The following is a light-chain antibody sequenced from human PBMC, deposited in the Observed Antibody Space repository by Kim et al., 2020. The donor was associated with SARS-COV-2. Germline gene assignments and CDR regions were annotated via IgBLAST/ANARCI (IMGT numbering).Light chain of an antibody. CDR2: DVD. CDR3: SSYASSSTVV. J-gene: IGLJ3*02. CDR1: SSDVGGYNY. Sequence: LTQPASMSGSPGQPITISCTGTSSDVGGYNYVSWYQQHPGKAPKLMIYDVDKRPSGVSNRFSGSKSGNTASLTISGLRAEDEADYYCSSYASSSTVVFGGGTKVTVL. V-gene: IGLV2-14*03.